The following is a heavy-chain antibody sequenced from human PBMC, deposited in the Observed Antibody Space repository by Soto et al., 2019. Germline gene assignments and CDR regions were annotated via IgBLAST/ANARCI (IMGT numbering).Heavy chain of an antibody. D-gene: IGHD4-17*01. CDR2: IYYSGST. Sequence: SATLSLTCTVSGGSTSTDYWSWIRQPPGKGLKWIGYIYYSGSTNYNPSLKSRVTISVDTSKNQFSLKLSSVTAAVTAVYYCARRYGGTLDNWGQGTLVTVSS. J-gene: IGHJ4*02. CDR1: GGSTSTDY. V-gene: IGHV4-59*08. CDR3: ARRYGGTLDN.